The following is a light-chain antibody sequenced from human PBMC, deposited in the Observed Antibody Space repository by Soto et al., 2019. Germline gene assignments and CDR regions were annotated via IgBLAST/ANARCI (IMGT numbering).Light chain of an antibody. V-gene: IGKV3-11*01. CDR2: DAS. CDR3: QRYDNWPLT. Sequence: EIVLTQSPATLSLSPGERATLSCRASQSVHSSLAWFQQKPGQAPRLLIYDASNRATGIPARFSGSGSGTDFTLTISSLEPEDFAVYYCQRYDNWPLTFGGGTKVEIK. CDR1: QSVHSS. J-gene: IGKJ4*01.